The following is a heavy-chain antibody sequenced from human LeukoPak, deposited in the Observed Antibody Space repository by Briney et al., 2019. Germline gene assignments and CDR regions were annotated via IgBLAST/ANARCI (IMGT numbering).Heavy chain of an antibody. V-gene: IGHV4-30-2*01. Sequence: SSETLSLTCAVSGGSISSGGYSWSWIRQPPGKGLEWIGYIYHSGSTYYNPSLKSRVTISVDRSKNQFSLKLSSVTAADTAVYYCARYGGNGVLWGQGTLVTVSS. CDR3: ARYGGNGVL. CDR1: GGSISSGGYS. CDR2: IYHSGST. D-gene: IGHD4-23*01. J-gene: IGHJ4*02.